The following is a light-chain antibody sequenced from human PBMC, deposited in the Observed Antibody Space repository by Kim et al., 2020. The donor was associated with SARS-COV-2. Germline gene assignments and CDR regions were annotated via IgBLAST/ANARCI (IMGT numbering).Light chain of an antibody. J-gene: IGKJ5*01. CDR2: DAS. Sequence: EIVMTQSPATLSVSPGERATLSCRASQSVTTKLAWYQQKRGQAPRLLIYDASTRATTVPGRFGGSGSGTEFTLTISSLQSEDFAVYYCQQYTTWPITFGQGTRLDIK. CDR3: QQYTTWPIT. V-gene: IGKV3-15*01. CDR1: QSVTTK.